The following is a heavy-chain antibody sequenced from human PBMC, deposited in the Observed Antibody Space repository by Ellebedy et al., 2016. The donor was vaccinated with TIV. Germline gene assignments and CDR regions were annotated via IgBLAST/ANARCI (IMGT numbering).Heavy chain of an antibody. V-gene: IGHV3-7*01. J-gene: IGHJ5*02. CDR2: IRQEGDEI. CDR1: GFNFRSYW. D-gene: IGHD4-17*01. CDR3: ARRASYGDYAVQVNPWFDP. Sequence: GASLKISCAASGFNFRSYWMTWVRQAPGKGLEWVAKIRQEGDEIYYVESVKGRFTISRDNAKNSLFLQMNSLRVEDTAAYYCARRASYGDYAVQVNPWFDPWGQGTLVTVSS.